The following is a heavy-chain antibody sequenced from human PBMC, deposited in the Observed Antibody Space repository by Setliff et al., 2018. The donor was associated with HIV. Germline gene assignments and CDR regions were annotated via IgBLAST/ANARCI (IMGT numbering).Heavy chain of an antibody. CDR1: GGSISSGGYY. J-gene: IGHJ5*01. V-gene: IGHV4-61*03. CDR3: ARQGSWLDS. D-gene: IGHD2-15*01. CDR2: SHNNGNT. Sequence: PSETLSLTCNVSGGSISSGGYYWSWLRQPPGEGLEWIGYSHNNGNTHYNPSLKSRVTISVDTSKNHGSLRLNPVTAADTAVYYCARQGSWLDSWGQGTLVTVSS.